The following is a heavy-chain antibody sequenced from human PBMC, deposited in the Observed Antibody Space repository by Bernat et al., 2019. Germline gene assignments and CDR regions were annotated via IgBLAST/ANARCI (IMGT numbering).Heavy chain of an antibody. V-gene: IGHV3-23*04. CDR2: ISGSGGST. CDR3: AKSPGVGYYDSSGYYYFKY. CDR1: GFTFSDYA. Sequence: EVQLVESGGGLVQPGGSLRLSCAASGFTFSDYAMSWVRQTPGKGLEWVSAISGSGGSTYYADSVKGRFTISRDNSKNTLYLQMSSLRAEDTAVYYCAKSPGVGYYDSSGYYYFKYWGQGTLVTVSS. J-gene: IGHJ4*02. D-gene: IGHD3-22*01.